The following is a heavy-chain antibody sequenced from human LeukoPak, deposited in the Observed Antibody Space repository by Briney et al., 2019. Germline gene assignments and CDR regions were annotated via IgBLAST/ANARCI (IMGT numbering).Heavy chain of an antibody. D-gene: IGHD4-23*01. CDR3: AIDYGGNGPPPWDFDY. CDR1: GFTFSSYS. Sequence: QSGGSLRLSCAAPGFTFSSYSMNWVRQAPGKGLEWVSYISSSSSTIYYADSVKGRFTISRDNAKNSLYLQMNSLRDEDTAVYYCAIDYGGNGPPPWDFDYWGQGTLVTVSS. V-gene: IGHV3-48*02. J-gene: IGHJ4*02. CDR2: ISSSSSTI.